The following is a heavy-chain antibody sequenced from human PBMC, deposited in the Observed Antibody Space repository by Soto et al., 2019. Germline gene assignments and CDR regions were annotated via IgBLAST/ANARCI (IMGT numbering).Heavy chain of an antibody. CDR2: IYWDDSK. V-gene: IGHV2-5*02. D-gene: IGHD3-9*01. J-gene: IGHJ4*02. CDR3: AHKCPEDWPLDY. Sequence: QITLKESGPTLVRPTQTLTLTCAFSGFSLSTSGVGVGWIRQPPGKALEWLAVIYWDDSKHYSPSLRSRLTITKDTSKKQVVLTMTNMDPMDTGTYYCAHKCPEDWPLDYWGQGTLVTVSS. CDR1: GFSLSTSGVG.